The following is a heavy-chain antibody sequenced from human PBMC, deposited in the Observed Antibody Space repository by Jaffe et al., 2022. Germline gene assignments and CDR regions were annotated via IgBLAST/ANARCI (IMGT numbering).Heavy chain of an antibody. CDR2: ISGSGGST. Sequence: EVQLLESGGGLVQPGGSLRLSCAASGFTFNNYAMSWVRQAPGKGLEWVSAISGSGGSTYYADSVKGRFTISRDNSKNTLYLHMNSLRAEDTAVYYCANRGSGLYFDYWGQGTLVTVSS. CDR1: GFTFNNYA. D-gene: IGHD6-19*01. J-gene: IGHJ4*02. V-gene: IGHV3-23*01. CDR3: ANRGSGLYFDY.